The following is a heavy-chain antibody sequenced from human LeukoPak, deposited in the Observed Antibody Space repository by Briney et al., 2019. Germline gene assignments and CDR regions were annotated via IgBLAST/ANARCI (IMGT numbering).Heavy chain of an antibody. D-gene: IGHD6-6*01. J-gene: IGHJ5*02. V-gene: IGHV3-7*01. CDR3: ASSSYSCSSS. Sequence: PGGSLRLSCAASGFTFTNYWMIWVRQAPGKGLEWVANINEDESEKYYVGSVEGRFNITRDNAKNSVFLQMKSLRADDTAMYYCASSSYSCSSSWGQGTLVTVSS. CDR1: GFTFTNYW. CDR2: INEDESEK.